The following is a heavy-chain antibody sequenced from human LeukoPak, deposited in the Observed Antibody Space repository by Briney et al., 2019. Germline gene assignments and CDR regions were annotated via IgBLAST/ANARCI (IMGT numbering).Heavy chain of an antibody. CDR1: GDSITTYY. J-gene: IGHJ4*02. V-gene: IGHV4-59*08. CDR2: IHYSGKT. D-gene: IGHD2-15*01. CDR3: ARYYCPGGSCSHFDY. Sequence: PSETLSLTCTVSGDSITTYYWSWIRQPPGKGLEWIGYIHYSGKTNCNPSLKSRVTISADTSENQFSLKLTSVTAADPAVYYCARYYCPGGSCSHFDYWGQGTLVTVSS.